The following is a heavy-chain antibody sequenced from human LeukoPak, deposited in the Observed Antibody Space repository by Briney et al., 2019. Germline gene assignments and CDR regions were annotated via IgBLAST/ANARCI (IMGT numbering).Heavy chain of an antibody. CDR1: GYTFTSYD. J-gene: IGHJ4*02. CDR2: MNPNSGNT. Sequence: ASVKVSCKASGYTFTSYDINWVRQATGQGLEWMGWMNPNSGNTGYAQKFQGRVTMTRNTSISTAYMKLSSLRSEDTAVYYCARVAYSSSWDYYFDYWGQGTLVTVSS. V-gene: IGHV1-8*01. D-gene: IGHD6-13*01. CDR3: ARVAYSSSWDYYFDY.